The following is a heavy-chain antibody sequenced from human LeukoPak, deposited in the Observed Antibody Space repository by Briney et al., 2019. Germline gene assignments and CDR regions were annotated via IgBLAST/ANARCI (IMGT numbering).Heavy chain of an antibody. D-gene: IGHD3-10*01. CDR2: INSNGRNI. J-gene: IGHJ4*02. CDR3: LCLWFGKGVY. V-gene: IGHV3-48*03. CDR1: GFSFSSYE. Sequence: GGSLRLSCAASGFSFSSYEMNWVRQAPGKGLEWISYINSNGRNIYYADSVRGRFTISRDNAKNSLFLQMNSLRAEDTAVYYCLCLWFGKGVYWGRGTLVTVSS.